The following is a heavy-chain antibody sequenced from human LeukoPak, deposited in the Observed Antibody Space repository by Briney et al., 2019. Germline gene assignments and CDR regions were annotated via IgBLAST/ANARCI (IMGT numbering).Heavy chain of an antibody. V-gene: IGHV5-51*01. D-gene: IGHD6-19*01. J-gene: IGHJ4*02. Sequence: GESLKISCKVSGYSFTNNWIGWVRQMPGNGLEWMGIIYPADSDVRYSPSFQGQVTISADKSISTAYLQWSSLKASDTAMYYCARPQKYSTGWYYDYWGQGTEVTVSS. CDR3: ARPQKYSTGWYYDY. CDR1: GYSFTNNW. CDR2: IYPADSDV.